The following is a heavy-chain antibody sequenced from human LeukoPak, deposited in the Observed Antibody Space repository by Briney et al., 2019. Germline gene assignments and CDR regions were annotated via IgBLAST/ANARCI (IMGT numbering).Heavy chain of an antibody. Sequence: GGSLRLSCTSSGFTFSSDAMTWVRQAPGKGLEWVSSISGSGDGTYYADSVKGRFTISRDNSKNTLYLQMNSLRAEDTALYYCAKDGRDYYYYGMDVWGQGTTVTVSS. J-gene: IGHJ6*02. D-gene: IGHD1-26*01. V-gene: IGHV3-23*01. CDR1: GFTFSSDA. CDR2: ISGSGDGT. CDR3: AKDGRDYYYYGMDV.